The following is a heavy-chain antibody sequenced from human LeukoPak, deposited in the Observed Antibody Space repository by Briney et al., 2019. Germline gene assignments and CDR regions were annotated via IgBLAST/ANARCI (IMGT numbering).Heavy chain of an antibody. J-gene: IGHJ3*02. D-gene: IGHD1-26*01. Sequence: GGSLRLSCAASGFTFSAYAMHWVRQAPGKGLEWVAVISYDGSNKYYADSVKGRFTISGDKSKDTLYLQMNSLRPEDTAVYYCARGPGPIAGAKDPFDIWGQGTMVTVSS. CDR2: ISYDGSNK. V-gene: IGHV3-30*01. CDR1: GFTFSAYA. CDR3: ARGPGPIAGAKDPFDI.